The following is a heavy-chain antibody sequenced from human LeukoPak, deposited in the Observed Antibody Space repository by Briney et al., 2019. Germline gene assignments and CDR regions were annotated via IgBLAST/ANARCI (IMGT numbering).Heavy chain of an antibody. CDR3: TTRGGSFSSFDY. V-gene: IGHV3-15*01. Sequence: WIRQPPGKGLEWVGRIKSKTDGGTTDYAAPVKGRFTISRDDSKNTLYLQMNSLKTEDTAVYYCTTRGGSFSSFDYWGQGTLVTVSS. J-gene: IGHJ4*02. CDR2: IKSKTDGGTT. D-gene: IGHD1-26*01.